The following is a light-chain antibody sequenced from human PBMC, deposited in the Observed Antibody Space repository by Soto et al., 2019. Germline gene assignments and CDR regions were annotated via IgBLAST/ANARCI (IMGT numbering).Light chain of an antibody. CDR3: QQRET. V-gene: IGKV1-5*03. CDR1: QTISSW. CDR2: KAS. Sequence: DIQMTQSPSTLSGSVGDRVTITCRASQTISSWLAWYQQKPGKAPKLLIYKASTLKSGAPSRFSGSGSGTEFTLTISSLQPDDFATYYCQQRETFGPGTKVDIK. J-gene: IGKJ3*01.